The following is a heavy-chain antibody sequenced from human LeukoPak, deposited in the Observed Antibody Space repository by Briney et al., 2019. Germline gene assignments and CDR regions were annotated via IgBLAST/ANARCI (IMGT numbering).Heavy chain of an antibody. V-gene: IGHV4-59*08. Sequence: SSETLSLTRTVSGGSISSYYWSWIRQPPGKGLEWIGYIYYSGSTNYNPSLKSRVTISVDTSKNQFSLKLSSVTAADTAVYYCARGRDYDILTGYYTGYYFDYWGQGTLVTVSS. CDR1: GGSISSYY. J-gene: IGHJ4*02. CDR3: ARGRDYDILTGYYTGYYFDY. D-gene: IGHD3-9*01. CDR2: IYYSGST.